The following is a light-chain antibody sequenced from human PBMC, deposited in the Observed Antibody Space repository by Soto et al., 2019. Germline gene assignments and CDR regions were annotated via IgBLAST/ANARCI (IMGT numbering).Light chain of an antibody. CDR2: DAS. CDR3: QQRSKWPVT. CDR1: QSVSSY. Sequence: EIVLTQSPATLSLSPGERATLSCRASQSVSSYLGWYQQKPGQAPRLLIYDASNRATGIPARFSGSGSGTDFTLTISSPEPEDFAVYYCQQRSKWPVTFGQGTRLEIK. V-gene: IGKV3-11*01. J-gene: IGKJ5*01.